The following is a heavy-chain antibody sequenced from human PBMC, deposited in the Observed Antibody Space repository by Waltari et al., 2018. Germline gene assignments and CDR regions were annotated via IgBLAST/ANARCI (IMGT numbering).Heavy chain of an antibody. CDR1: GLTFSTHW. V-gene: IGHV3-7*01. D-gene: IGHD3-16*01. Sequence: EVQVVDSGGGLVQPGGSLRLSCAASGLTFSTHWMSWVRQAPGKGLEWVANIKQDGSEKYYVDSVKGRFTISRDNGKNAMYLQMNSLRAEDTAVYYCARERQAGGTPLYYFDYWGQGTLVTVSS. CDR3: ARERQAGGTPLYYFDY. J-gene: IGHJ4*02. CDR2: IKQDGSEK.